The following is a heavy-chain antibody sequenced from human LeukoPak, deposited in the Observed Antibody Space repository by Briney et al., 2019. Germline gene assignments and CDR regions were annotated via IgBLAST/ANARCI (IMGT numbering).Heavy chain of an antibody. CDR1: GFTFSSYG. D-gene: IGHD4-17*01. J-gene: IGHJ4*02. V-gene: IGHV3-23*01. Sequence: GGSLRLSCAASGFTFSSYGMNWVRQTPGKGLEWVSSISSSGGRTHYADSVKGRFTISRDNSKNTLYLQMNSLRAEDTATYYCAKVSRGEPNDYWGQGTLVTVSS. CDR3: AKVSRGEPNDY. CDR2: ISSSGGRT.